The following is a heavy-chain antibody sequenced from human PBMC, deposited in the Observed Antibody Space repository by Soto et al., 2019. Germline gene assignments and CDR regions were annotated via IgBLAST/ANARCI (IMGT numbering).Heavy chain of an antibody. CDR2: ITGSGTGI. Sequence: LLLESGGGLVQPGGSLRLSCVASGFTFSTYAMSWVRQAPGKGLEWVSGITGSGTGINNADSVKGRFTISRDNSKNTVYLQMSSLRGEDTAVYYCAKTLYDGATVWGQGTLVTVSS. CDR3: AKTLYDGATV. V-gene: IGHV3-23*01. J-gene: IGHJ4*02. CDR1: GFTFSTYA. D-gene: IGHD5-12*01.